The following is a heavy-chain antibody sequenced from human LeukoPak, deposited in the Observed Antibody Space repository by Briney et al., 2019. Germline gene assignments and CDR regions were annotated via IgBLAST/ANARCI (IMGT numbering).Heavy chain of an antibody. CDR1: GFTFSSYW. CDR2: IKQDGSEK. V-gene: IGHV3-7*01. D-gene: IGHD1-26*01. J-gene: IGHJ4*02. Sequence: GGSLRLSCTASGFTFSSYWMSWVRQAPGKGLEWVANIKQDGSEKYYVDSVKGRFTMSRDNAKNSLYLQMNSLRAEDTAVYYCARVQWELRGVGSYFEYWGQGALVTVSS. CDR3: ARVQWELRGVGSYFEY.